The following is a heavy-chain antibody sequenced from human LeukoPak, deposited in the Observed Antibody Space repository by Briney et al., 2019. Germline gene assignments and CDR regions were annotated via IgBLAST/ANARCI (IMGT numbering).Heavy chain of an antibody. J-gene: IGHJ4*02. CDR2: ISYDGSNK. CDR3: ARGDDILTGSDY. D-gene: IGHD3-9*01. V-gene: IGHV3-30-3*01. CDR1: GFTFSSYA. Sequence: PGGSLTLSCAASGFTFSSYAMHGVRQAPGKGLEWVAVISYDGSNKYYADSVKGRFTISRDNAKNSLYLQMNSLRAEDTAVYYCARGDDILTGSDYWGQGTLVTVSS.